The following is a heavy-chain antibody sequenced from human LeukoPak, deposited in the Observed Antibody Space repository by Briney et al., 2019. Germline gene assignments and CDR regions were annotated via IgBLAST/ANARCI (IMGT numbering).Heavy chain of an antibody. V-gene: IGHV1-8*01. CDR1: GYTFTSYD. J-gene: IGHJ6*03. D-gene: IGHD2-2*01. CDR2: MNPNSGNT. Sequence: ASVKVSCKASGYTFTSYDINWVRQATGQGLEWMGWMNPNSGNTGYAQKFQGRVTMTRNTSISTAYMELSSLRSEDTAVYYCARGGCSSTSCSAGGYYYYYMDVWGKGTTVTVSS. CDR3: ARGGCSSTSCSAGGYYYYYMDV.